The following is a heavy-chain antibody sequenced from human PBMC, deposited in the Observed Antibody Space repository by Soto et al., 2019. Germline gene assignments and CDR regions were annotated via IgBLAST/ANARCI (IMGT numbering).Heavy chain of an antibody. Sequence: SETLSLTCTVSGGSISSGDYYWSWIRQPPGKGLEWIGYIYYSGSTYYSPSLKSRVTISVDTSKNQFSLKLSSVTAGDTAVYYCARERPDGARLAPWGQGTLVTVSS. J-gene: IGHJ5*02. CDR3: ARERPDGARLAP. CDR2: IYYSGST. V-gene: IGHV4-30-4*01. CDR1: GGSISSGDYY. D-gene: IGHD6-6*01.